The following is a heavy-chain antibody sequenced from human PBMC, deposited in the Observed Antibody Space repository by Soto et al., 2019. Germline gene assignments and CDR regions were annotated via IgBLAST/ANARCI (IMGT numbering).Heavy chain of an antibody. J-gene: IGHJ4*02. Sequence: PGGSLRLSCAASGFTFSSYAMHWVRQAPGKGLEWVAVISYDGSNKYYADSVKGRFTISRDNSKNTRYLQMNSLRAEDTAVYYCARDIVPGRQAVLWVFEYRGQGTRVSVPS. V-gene: IGHV3-30-3*01. D-gene: IGHD1-26*01. CDR3: ARDIVPGRQAVLWVFEY. CDR1: GFTFSSYA. CDR2: ISYDGSNK.